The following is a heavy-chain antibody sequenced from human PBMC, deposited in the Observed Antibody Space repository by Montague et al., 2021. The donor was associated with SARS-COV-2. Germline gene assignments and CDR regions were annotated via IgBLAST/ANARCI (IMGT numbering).Heavy chain of an antibody. D-gene: IGHD3-10*01. CDR3: ARWAALIYYYGLDV. Sequence: TLSLTCTVSGATITSGRYYWTWIRQHPGKGLEYIGNIYYNGSTYYNPSLKSRLTMSVDMSKNQFSLKLRSVTAADTAMYFCARWAALIYYYGLDVWGRGTTVTASS. CDR2: IYYNGST. J-gene: IGHJ6*02. CDR1: GATITSGRYY. V-gene: IGHV4-31*03.